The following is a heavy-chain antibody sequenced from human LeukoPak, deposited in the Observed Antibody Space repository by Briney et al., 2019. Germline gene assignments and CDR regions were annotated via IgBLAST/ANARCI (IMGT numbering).Heavy chain of an antibody. CDR2: IYHSGST. V-gene: IGHV4-38-2*02. CDR1: GYSISSAYY. D-gene: IGHD4-17*01. CDR3: ARGRGLYGY. Sequence: SETLSLTCTVSGYSISSAYYWAWIRQPPGKGLEWVGSIYHSGSTYYNPSLKSRATISVDTGFPRPQTSNNQFSLNLTSVTAADTAVYYCARGRGLYGYWGQGTLVTVSS. J-gene: IGHJ4*02.